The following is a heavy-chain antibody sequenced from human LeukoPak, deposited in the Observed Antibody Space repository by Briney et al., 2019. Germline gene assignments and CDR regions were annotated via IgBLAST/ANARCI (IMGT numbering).Heavy chain of an antibody. V-gene: IGHV2-5*01. D-gene: IGHD5-18*01. J-gene: IGHJ4*02. CDR1: GFSLSTSGVG. CDR3: AHVEDTAMVPGDVYYFDY. Sequence: ESGPTLVNPTQTLTLTCTFSGFSLSTSGVGVGRIRQPPGKALEWLALIYWNDDKRYSPSLKSRLTITKDTSKNQVVLTMTNMDLVDTATYYCAHVEDTAMVPGDVYYFDYWGQGTLVTVSS. CDR2: IYWNDDK.